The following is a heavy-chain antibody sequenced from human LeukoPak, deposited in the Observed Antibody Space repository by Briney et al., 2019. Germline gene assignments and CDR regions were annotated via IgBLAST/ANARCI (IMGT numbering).Heavy chain of an antibody. CDR2: IKQDGSEK. D-gene: IGHD2-2*01. V-gene: IGHV3-7*01. CDR3: ARVVSVVVVPASGLDY. CDR1: GFTFSSYW. Sequence: GGSLRLSCAASGFTFSSYWMTWVRQAPGKGLEWVANIKQDGSEKYYVDSVKGRFTISRDNAKNSLYLQMNSLRAEDTAVYYCARVVSVVVVPASGLDYWGQGTLVTVSS. J-gene: IGHJ4*02.